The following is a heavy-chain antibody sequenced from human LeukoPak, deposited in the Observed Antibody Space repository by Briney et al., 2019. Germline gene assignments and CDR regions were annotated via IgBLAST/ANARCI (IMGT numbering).Heavy chain of an antibody. CDR1: GGSVSSGSYY. J-gene: IGHJ4*02. CDR3: ARERSLSGSSPFDY. CDR2: IYYSGST. D-gene: IGHD1-26*01. V-gene: IGHV4-61*01. Sequence: SETPSLTCTVSGGSVSSGSYYWSWIRQPPGKGLEWIGYIYYSGSTNYNPSLKSRVTISVDTSKNQFSLKLSSVTAADTAVYYCARERSLSGSSPFDYWDQGTLVTVSS.